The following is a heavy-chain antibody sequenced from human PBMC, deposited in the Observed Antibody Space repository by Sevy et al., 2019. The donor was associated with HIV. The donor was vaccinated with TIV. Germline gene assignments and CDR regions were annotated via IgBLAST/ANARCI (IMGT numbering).Heavy chain of an antibody. CDR2: ITWDGGGT. D-gene: IGHD3-9*01. J-gene: IGHJ4*02. CDR3: AKDLRRGDILTGYLNY. Sequence: SLKISCTASGFKFDDYAMHWVRQPPGKGLEWVSGITWDGGGTGYADSVKGRFIISRDNTKSSLYLQMNSLRAEDTALYYCAKDLRRGDILTGYLNYWGQGILVTVSS. CDR1: GFKFDDYA. V-gene: IGHV3-9*01.